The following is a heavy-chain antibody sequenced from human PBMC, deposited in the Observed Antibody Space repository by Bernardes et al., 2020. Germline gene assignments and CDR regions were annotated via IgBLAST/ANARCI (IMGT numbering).Heavy chain of an antibody. Sequence: GGSLRLSCAASGFTFSSYAMSWVRQAPGKGLEWVSVISGSGGSTYYADSVKGRFTTSRDNSKNTLYLQMNSLRAEDTAVYYCAKDDDFWSDPWGQGTLVTVSS. D-gene: IGHD3-3*01. J-gene: IGHJ5*02. CDR2: ISGSGGST. CDR3: AKDDDFWSDP. V-gene: IGHV3-23*01. CDR1: GFTFSSYA.